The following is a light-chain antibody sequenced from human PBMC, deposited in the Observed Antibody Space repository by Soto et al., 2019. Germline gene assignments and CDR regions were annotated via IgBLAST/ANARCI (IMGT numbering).Light chain of an antibody. J-gene: IGLJ1*01. CDR2: GNT. Sequence: VLTQPPSVSGAPRHGGTISCTGSSSNIGAGYDVHWYLQLPGTAPKLLIYGNTNRPSGVPDRFSGSKSGSSASLAITGLQAEDEADYYCQSHDSSLHASVFGTGTKVTVL. CDR3: QSHDSSLHASV. V-gene: IGLV1-40*01. CDR1: SSNIGAGYD.